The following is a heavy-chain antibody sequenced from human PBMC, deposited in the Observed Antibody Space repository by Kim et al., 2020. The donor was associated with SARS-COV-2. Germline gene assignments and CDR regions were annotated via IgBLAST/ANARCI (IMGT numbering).Heavy chain of an antibody. CDR1: GYTFTTYA. CDR3: ARGKSESVTTTLTY. J-gene: IGHJ4*02. D-gene: IGHD4-17*01. V-gene: IGHV7-4-1*02. CDR2: INTNTGNP. Sequence: ASVKVSCKASGYTFTTYALCWVRQAPGQGLEWMGWINTNTGNPTYAQRFKGRFAFSLDTSDSTAYLQPSSLKSEDTAVYYCARGKSESVTTTLTYWGQGT.